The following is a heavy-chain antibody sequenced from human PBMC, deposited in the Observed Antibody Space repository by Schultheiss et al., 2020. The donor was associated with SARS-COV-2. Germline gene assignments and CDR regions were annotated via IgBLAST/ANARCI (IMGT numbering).Heavy chain of an antibody. J-gene: IGHJ6*02. Sequence: GGSLRLSCAASGFTFSSYWMSCVRQAPGKGLEWVANIKQDGSEKYYVDSVKGRFTISRDNAKNSLYLQMNSLRAEDTAVYYCARVPVPYYYYGMDVWGQGTTVTVSS. CDR3: ARVPVPYYYYGMDV. CDR2: IKQDGSEK. CDR1: GFTFSSYW. V-gene: IGHV3-7*01.